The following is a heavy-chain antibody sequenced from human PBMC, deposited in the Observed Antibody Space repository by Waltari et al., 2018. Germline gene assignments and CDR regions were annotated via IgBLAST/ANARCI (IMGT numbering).Heavy chain of an antibody. Sequence: QVQLQESGPGLVKPSGPLSLTCAVSGGSLNSNFWWIWVRQPPWKGLEWIGEFFNTGGPNYNPSLKSRVTISLDKSRNQFSLRLTSVTAADTAIYYCLARATVTPKFDYWGQGTLVTVSS. CDR1: GGSLNSNFW. V-gene: IGHV4-4*02. D-gene: IGHD4-17*01. CDR3: LARATVTPKFDY. J-gene: IGHJ4*02. CDR2: FFNTGGP.